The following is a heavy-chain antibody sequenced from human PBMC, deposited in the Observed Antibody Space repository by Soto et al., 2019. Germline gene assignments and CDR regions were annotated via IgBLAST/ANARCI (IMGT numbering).Heavy chain of an antibody. CDR2: FSWNSGSI. CDR3: AKGSGGRYLQPLDN. CDR1: GFLFQDYA. J-gene: IGHJ4*02. Sequence: PGGSLRLSCTGSGFLFQDYAMHWVRQAPGKGLAWVSGFSWNSGSIGYAESVKGRFIISRDNAKSSLYLQINNLRPEDTAVYFCAKGSGGRYLQPLDNWGPGRLVTVSS. V-gene: IGHV3-9*01. D-gene: IGHD3-16*02.